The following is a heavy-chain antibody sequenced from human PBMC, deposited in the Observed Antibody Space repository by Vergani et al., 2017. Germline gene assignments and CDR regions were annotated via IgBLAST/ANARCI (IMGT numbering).Heavy chain of an antibody. CDR2: IIPILEIA. D-gene: IGHD2-2*03. V-gene: IGHV1-69*09. CDR1: GGTFSSYT. CDR3: ARDGYCSSTSCPYYYGMDV. Sequence: QVQLVPSGAEVKTPGSSVKVSCKASGGTFSSYTISWVRQAPGQGLEWMGRIIPILEIANYAQKFQDRVTITADKSTSTAYMELSSLRSEDTAVYYCARDGYCSSTSCPYYYGMDVWSQGTTVTVSS. J-gene: IGHJ6*02.